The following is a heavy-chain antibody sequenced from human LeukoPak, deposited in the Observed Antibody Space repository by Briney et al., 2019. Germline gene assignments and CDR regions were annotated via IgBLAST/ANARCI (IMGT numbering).Heavy chain of an antibody. CDR2: IKSKTDGGTT. J-gene: IGHJ5*02. D-gene: IGHD3-10*01. CDR1: GFTFSNAW. CDR3: TTALLWFGESTS. V-gene: IGHV3-15*01. Sequence: PGGSLRLSCAASGFTFSNAWMSWVRQAPGKELEWVGRIKSKTDGGTTDYAAPVKGRFTISRDDSKNTLYLQMNSLKTEDTAVYYCTTALLWFGESTSWGQGTLVTVSS.